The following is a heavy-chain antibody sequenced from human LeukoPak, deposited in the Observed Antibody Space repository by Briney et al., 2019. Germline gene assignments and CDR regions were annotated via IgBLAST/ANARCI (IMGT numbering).Heavy chain of an antibody. CDR2: IYYSGST. CDR3: ARAFYGVAAAGPHFDY. J-gene: IGHJ4*02. CDR1: GGSISSSSYY. Sequence: SETLSLTCTVSGGSISSSSYYWSWIRQPPGKGLEWIGYIYYSGSTNYNPSLKSRVTVSVDTSKNQFSLKLSSVTAADTAVYYCARAFYGVAAAGPHFDYWGQGTLVTVSS. V-gene: IGHV4-61*01. D-gene: IGHD6-13*01.